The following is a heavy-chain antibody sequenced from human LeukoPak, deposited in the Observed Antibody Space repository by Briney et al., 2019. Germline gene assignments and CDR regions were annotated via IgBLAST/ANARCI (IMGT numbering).Heavy chain of an antibody. D-gene: IGHD5-12*01. J-gene: IGHJ4*02. V-gene: IGHV4-59*01. CDR2: IYYSGRT. CDR1: GGSISSYY. Sequence: SETLSLTCTVSGGSISSYYWSWIRQPPGKGLDWIGYIYYSGRTKYSPSLKSRVTISVDTSKNQFSLKLSSVTAADTAVYYCARDRGDGYDYFWDYWGQGTLVTVSS. CDR3: ARDRGDGYDYFWDY.